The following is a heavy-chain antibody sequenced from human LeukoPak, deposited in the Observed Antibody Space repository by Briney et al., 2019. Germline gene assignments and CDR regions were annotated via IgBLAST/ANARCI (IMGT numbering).Heavy chain of an antibody. CDR3: ARVGVAAADN. V-gene: IGHV4-31*03. CDR2: IYYSGST. J-gene: IGHJ4*02. Sequence: PSETLSLTCTVSGDSISSGGYYWSWIRQHPGKGLEWIGYIYYSGSTYYNPSLKSRVTISVDTSKNQFSLKLSSVTAADTAVYYCARVGVAAADNWGQGTLVTVSS. CDR1: GDSISSGGYY. D-gene: IGHD6-13*01.